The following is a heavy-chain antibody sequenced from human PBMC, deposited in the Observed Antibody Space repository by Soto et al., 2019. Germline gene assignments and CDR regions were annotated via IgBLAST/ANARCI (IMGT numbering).Heavy chain of an antibody. V-gene: IGHV3-7*03. Sequence: PGGSLRLSGVASGFTFISSFMGWVRQAPWKGLALVANINQDGGGTYYVDSVEGRFTISRDNAKDSLYLQMNSLRGEDTAVYYCARYFRGSGRYFFDYWGQGTLVTVSS. CDR3: ARYFRGSGRYFFDY. CDR2: INQDGGGT. CDR1: GFTFISSF. J-gene: IGHJ4*02. D-gene: IGHD6-19*01.